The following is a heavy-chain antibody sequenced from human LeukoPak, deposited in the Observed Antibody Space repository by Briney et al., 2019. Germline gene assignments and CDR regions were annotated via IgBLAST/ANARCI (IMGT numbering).Heavy chain of an antibody. V-gene: IGHV1-18*01. CDR2: ISAYNGNT. D-gene: IGHD1-26*01. CDR3: ARAAGELRYYYYYMDV. Sequence: ASVKVSCKASGYTFTSYGISWVRQAPGQGLEWMGWISAYNGNTNYAQKLQGRVTMTTDTSTSTAYMELSSLRSEDTAVYYCARAAGELRYYYYYMDVWGKGTTVTVSS. CDR1: GYTFTSYG. J-gene: IGHJ6*03.